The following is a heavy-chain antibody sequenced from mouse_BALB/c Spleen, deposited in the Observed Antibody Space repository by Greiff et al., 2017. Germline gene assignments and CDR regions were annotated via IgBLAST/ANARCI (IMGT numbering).Heavy chain of an antibody. Sequence: VQLQQSGPELVKPGASVKMSCKASGYTFTSYVMHWVKQKPGQGLEWIGYINPYNDGTKYNEKFKGKATLTSAKSSSTAYMELSSLTSEDSAVYYCARGGVRYAMDYWGQGTSVTVSS. CDR2: INPYNDGT. CDR1: GYTFTSYV. J-gene: IGHJ4*01. CDR3: ARGGVRYAMDY. D-gene: IGHD2-14*01. V-gene: IGHV1-14*01.